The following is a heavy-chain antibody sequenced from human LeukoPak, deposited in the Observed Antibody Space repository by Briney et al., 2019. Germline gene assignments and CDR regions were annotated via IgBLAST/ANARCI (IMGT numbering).Heavy chain of an antibody. V-gene: IGHV4-4*07. CDR2: IYTTGST. D-gene: IGHD2-21*02. Sequence: SEALSLTCTVSGGSISSYYWSWIRQPAGKGLEWIGRIYTTGSTNYNPSLKSRLTISVDTSKNQFSLKLRSVTAADTAVYYCARIKCGGDCRGYYYYYHMDVWGKGTTVTISS. CDR3: ARIKCGGDCRGYYYYYHMDV. J-gene: IGHJ6*03. CDR1: GGSISSYY.